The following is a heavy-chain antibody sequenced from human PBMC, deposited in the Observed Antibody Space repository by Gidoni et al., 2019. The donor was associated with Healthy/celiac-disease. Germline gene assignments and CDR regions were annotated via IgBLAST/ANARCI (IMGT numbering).Heavy chain of an antibody. Sequence: QVQLVQAGAEVKKPGSSVKVSCKASGGNFSRYANSWLRQAPGQGLEWMGGIIPICGTANYAQKFQGRVTITADESTSTAYMELSSLRSEDTAVYYCARDREEYSSSPGNFDYWGQGTLVTVSS. CDR3: ARDREEYSSSPGNFDY. D-gene: IGHD6-6*01. J-gene: IGHJ4*02. CDR2: IIPICGTA. V-gene: IGHV1-69*01. CDR1: GGNFSRYA.